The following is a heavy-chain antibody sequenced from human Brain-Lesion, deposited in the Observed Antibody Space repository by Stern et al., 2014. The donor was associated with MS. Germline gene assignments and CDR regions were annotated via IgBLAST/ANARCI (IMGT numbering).Heavy chain of an antibody. CDR3: ARDPRRGGLSGYYHGMDV. D-gene: IGHD3-10*01. J-gene: IGHJ6*02. CDR1: GASISNTQW. V-gene: IGHV4-4*02. CDR2: IYQSGSA. Sequence: VQLVESGPGLVKPSGTLSLTCAVSGASISNTQWWTWVRQSPGKGLEWIGEIYQSGSANSNPSLRSRVTLSVEKSQHYFSLTLNPVTAADTAVYYCARDPRRGGLSGYYHGMDVWGQGTTVTVSS.